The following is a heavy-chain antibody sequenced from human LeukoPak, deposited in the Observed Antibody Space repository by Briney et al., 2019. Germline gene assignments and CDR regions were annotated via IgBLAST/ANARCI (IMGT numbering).Heavy chain of an antibody. D-gene: IGHD7-27*01. CDR2: IWYDGSNK. CDR3: ARQPSQLGSFDN. V-gene: IGHV3-33*01. Sequence: GGSLRLSCAASGFTFSSYGMHWVRQAPGKGLEWVAVIWYDGSNKYYADSVKGRFTISRDNSKNTLYLQMNSLRAEDTAVYYCARQPSQLGSFDNWGQGTLVTVSS. CDR1: GFTFSSYG. J-gene: IGHJ4*02.